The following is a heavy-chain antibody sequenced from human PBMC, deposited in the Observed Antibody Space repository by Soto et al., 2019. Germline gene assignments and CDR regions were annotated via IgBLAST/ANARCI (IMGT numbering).Heavy chain of an antibody. J-gene: IGHJ4*02. V-gene: IGHV3-30*18. Sequence: GGSLRLSCAASGFTFSSYGMHWVRQAPGKGLEWVAVISYDGSNKYYADSVKGRFTISRDNSKNTLYLQMNSLRAEDTAVYYCAKDRPYYDFWSGYYIPDDYWGQGTLVTVSS. D-gene: IGHD3-3*01. CDR1: GFTFSSYG. CDR3: AKDRPYYDFWSGYYIPDDY. CDR2: ISYDGSNK.